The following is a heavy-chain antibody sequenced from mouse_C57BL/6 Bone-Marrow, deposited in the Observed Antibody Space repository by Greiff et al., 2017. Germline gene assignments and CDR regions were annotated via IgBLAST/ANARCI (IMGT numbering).Heavy chain of an antibody. Sequence: EVQLQQSGAELVRPGASVKLSCTASGFNIKDDYMHWVKQRPEQGLEWIGWIDPENGDTEYASKFQGKATITADTSSNTAYLQLSSLTSEDTAVYYCTTAYDDYGDLYYYAMDYWGQGTSVTVSS. V-gene: IGHV14-4*01. CDR3: TTAYDDYGDLYYYAMDY. CDR1: GFNIKDDY. J-gene: IGHJ4*01. CDR2: IDPENGDT. D-gene: IGHD2-4*01.